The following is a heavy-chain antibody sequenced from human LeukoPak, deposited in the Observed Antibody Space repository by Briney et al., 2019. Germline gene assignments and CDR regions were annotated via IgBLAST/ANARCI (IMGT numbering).Heavy chain of an antibody. V-gene: IGHV4-4*02. J-gene: IGHJ5*02. Sequence: SETLSLTCAVSGGSISSSNWWSWVRQPPGKGLEWIGEIYHSGSTNYNPSLKSRVTISVDTSKNQFSLRLTSVTAADTAVYYCARRNSNWFDPWGQGTLVTVSS. CDR2: IYHSGST. D-gene: IGHD1-7*01. CDR3: ARRNSNWFDP. CDR1: GGSISSSNW.